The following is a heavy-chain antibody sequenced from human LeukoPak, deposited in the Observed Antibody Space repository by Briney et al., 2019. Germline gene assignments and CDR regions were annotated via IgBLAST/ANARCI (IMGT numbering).Heavy chain of an antibody. V-gene: IGHV1-2*02. J-gene: IGHJ4*02. CDR3: ARDGKWELRGNIDY. D-gene: IGHD1-26*01. CDR1: GYTFTGYY. CDR2: INPDSGGT. Sequence: ASVKVSCKASGYTFTGYYMHWVRQAPGQGLEWMGWINPDSGGTNYAQKFQGRVTMTRDTSISTAYMELSRLRSDDTAVYYCARDGKWELRGNIDYWGQGTLVTVSS.